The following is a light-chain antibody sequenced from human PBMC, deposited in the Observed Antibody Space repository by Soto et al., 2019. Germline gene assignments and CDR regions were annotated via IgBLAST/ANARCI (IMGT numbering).Light chain of an antibody. CDR2: TAS. CDR1: QDIRND. J-gene: IGKJ1*01. V-gene: IGKV1-6*01. CDR3: LQDYVYPWT. Sequence: IQMTQSPSSLSASVGDRVTITCRARQDIRNDLGWFQQKPGKAPKLLINTASTLQSGVSSRFSGSGSGTDFILTISSLQPEDFAIYYCLQDYVYPWTFGQGTNVDIK.